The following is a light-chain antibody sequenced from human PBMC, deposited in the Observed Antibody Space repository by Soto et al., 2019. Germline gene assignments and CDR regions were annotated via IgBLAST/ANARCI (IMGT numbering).Light chain of an antibody. CDR1: QYINTR. J-gene: IGKJ1*01. CDR2: QTY. CDR3: HQRQSWPRT. V-gene: IGKV3-11*01. Sequence: EIVLTHSPASLSSFPGDRVTLSCRPSQYINTRLAWYQHRPGQAPRLLIYQTYIMAAGIPARFSASGSGTDFTLTISDVQPEDFALYYCHQRQSWPRTFGQGTKVDI.